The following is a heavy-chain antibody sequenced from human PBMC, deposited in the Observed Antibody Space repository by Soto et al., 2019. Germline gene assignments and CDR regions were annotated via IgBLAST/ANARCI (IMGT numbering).Heavy chain of an antibody. J-gene: IGHJ4*02. CDR3: ARDAARSGSYFDH. CDR2: INTFYDTT. Sequence: QVHLVQSGAEVKKPGSPVKVSCRTSGSSDRKYALGWVRQVPGQGLEWMGLINTFYDTTNYAQKFQGRVTITAHQSTGTSYLEVSSLTYEDTAVYYCARDAARSGSYFDHWGQGTLVTVSS. V-gene: IGHV1-69*01. CDR1: GSSDRKYA. D-gene: IGHD1-26*01.